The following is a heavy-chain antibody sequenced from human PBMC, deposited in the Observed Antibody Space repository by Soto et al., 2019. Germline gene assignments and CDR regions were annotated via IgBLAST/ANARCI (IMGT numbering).Heavy chain of an antibody. CDR1: GGSISSYY. CDR2: IYYSGST. V-gene: IGHV4-59*01. Sequence: QVQLQESGPGLVKPSETLSLTCTVSGGSISSYYWSWIRQPPGKGLEWIGYIYYSGSTNYNPSLKSRVSISVDTSKNRFSLKLSSVTAADRAVYYCAGWGVVVAAKGGFDYWGQGTLVTVSS. CDR3: AGWGVVVAAKGGFDY. D-gene: IGHD2-15*01. J-gene: IGHJ4*02.